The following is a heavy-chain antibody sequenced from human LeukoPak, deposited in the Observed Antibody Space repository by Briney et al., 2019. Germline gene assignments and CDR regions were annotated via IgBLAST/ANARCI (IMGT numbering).Heavy chain of an antibody. J-gene: IGHJ4*02. V-gene: IGHV3-48*03. CDR2: ISSSGSTI. Sequence: PGGSLRLSCAASGFTFSSYEMNWVRQAPGKGLEWVSYISSSGSTIYYADSVKGRFTISRDNSQNTLYLQMSSLRAEDTAVYYCARGVSSWYKDPFDSWGQGTLVIVSS. CDR3: ARGVSSWYKDPFDS. CDR1: GFTFSSYE. D-gene: IGHD6-13*01.